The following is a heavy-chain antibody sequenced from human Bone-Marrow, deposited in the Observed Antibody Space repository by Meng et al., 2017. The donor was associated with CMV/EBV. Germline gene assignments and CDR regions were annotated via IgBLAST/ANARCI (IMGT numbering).Heavy chain of an antibody. V-gene: IGHV1-69*05. J-gene: IGHJ6*01. Sequence: SVKVSCKASGGTFSSYAISWVRQAPGQGLEWMGGIIPIFGTANYAQKFQGRVTITTDESTSTAYMELSSLRSDDTAVYYCAREKGGPYCSSTSCPTGYGMDVWGQGTTVTGSS. CDR3: AREKGGPYCSSTSCPTGYGMDV. CDR1: GGTFSSYA. CDR2: IIPIFGTA. D-gene: IGHD2-2*01.